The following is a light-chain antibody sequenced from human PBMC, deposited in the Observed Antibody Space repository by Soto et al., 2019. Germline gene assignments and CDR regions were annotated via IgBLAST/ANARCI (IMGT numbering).Light chain of an antibody. CDR2: GAS. V-gene: IGKV3-15*01. CDR1: QSVSSN. Sequence: EIVMTQSPAALSVSPGERATLSCRASQSVSSNLAWYQQKPGQAPRLLIYGASTRGTGIPARFSGSGSGTEFTLTISSLQSEDFAVYYCQQYDDWPGFTFGPGTKVDIK. CDR3: QQYDDWPGFT. J-gene: IGKJ3*01.